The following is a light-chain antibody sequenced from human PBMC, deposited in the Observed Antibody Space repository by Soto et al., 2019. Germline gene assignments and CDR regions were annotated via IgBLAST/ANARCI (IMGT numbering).Light chain of an antibody. J-gene: IGKJ3*01. Sequence: IVLTQSPCTLSLSPGERATLACMARQSVSSSYLAWYQQKPGQAPTLLIYGASSRATGIPDRFSGSGSGTDFTLTISSREPEDFAVYYCQQYGSSLFAFGPGTKVDIK. CDR1: QSVSSSY. CDR3: QQYGSSLFA. V-gene: IGKV3-20*01. CDR2: GAS.